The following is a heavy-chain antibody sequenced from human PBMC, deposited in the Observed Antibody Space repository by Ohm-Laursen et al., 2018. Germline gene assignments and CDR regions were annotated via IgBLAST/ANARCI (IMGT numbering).Heavy chain of an antibody. CDR3: ARLVSGWHYYYYGMDV. Sequence: GSSVKVSCNASGYTFTTYGISWVRQAPGHGLEWMGWISAYNGNTNYAQKLQGRVTMTTDTSTSTAYMELRSLRSDDTAVYYCARLVSGWHYYYYGMDVWGQGTTVTVSS. D-gene: IGHD5/OR15-5a*01. J-gene: IGHJ6*02. V-gene: IGHV1-18*01. CDR1: GYTFTTYG. CDR2: ISAYNGNT.